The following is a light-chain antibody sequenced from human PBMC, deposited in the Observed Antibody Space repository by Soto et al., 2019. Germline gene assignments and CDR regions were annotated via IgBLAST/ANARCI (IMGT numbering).Light chain of an antibody. CDR2: KVS. CDR3: LQSTRWVYT. CDR1: QSLVFSDGNVY. J-gene: IGKJ2*01. V-gene: IGKV2-30*01. Sequence: VVMTQSPLSLAVSLGQTASISCRSTQSLVFSDGNVYLNWFHQRPGQSPRRLIYKVSNRDSGVPERFSGSGSGTDFTLKISRVEAEDVGVYYCLQSTRWVYTFGQGTKLEIK.